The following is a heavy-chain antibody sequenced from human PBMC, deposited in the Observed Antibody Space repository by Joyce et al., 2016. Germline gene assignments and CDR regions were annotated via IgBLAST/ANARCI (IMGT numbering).Heavy chain of an antibody. Sequence: QLVESGGGVVQPGRSLRLSCAASGFTFNSYALHWVRQAPGKGLEWLAVISYDGVNTVYADSVKGRFTVSRDNTKNTLFLQMNSLRADDTAVFYCARASRYFDWLLPFDYWGQGTLVTVSS. J-gene: IGHJ4*02. CDR1: GFTFNSYA. V-gene: IGHV3-30*04. CDR2: ISYDGVNT. CDR3: ARASRYFDWLLPFDY. D-gene: IGHD3-9*01.